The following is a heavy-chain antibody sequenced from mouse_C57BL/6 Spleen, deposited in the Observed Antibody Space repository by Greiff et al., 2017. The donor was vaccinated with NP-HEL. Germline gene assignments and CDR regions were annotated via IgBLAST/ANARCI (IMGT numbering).Heavy chain of an antibody. Sequence: EVLLVESGGGLVKPGGSLKLSCAASGFTFSSYAMPWVRQTPEKRLEWVATISAGGSYTYYPDNVKGRFTISRDNAKNNLYLQMSHLKSEDTARYYCARDDCYGNHWGQGTTLTVSS. D-gene: IGHD2-1*01. CDR1: GFTFSSYA. J-gene: IGHJ2*01. CDR3: ARDDCYGNH. V-gene: IGHV5-4*01. CDR2: ISAGGSYT.